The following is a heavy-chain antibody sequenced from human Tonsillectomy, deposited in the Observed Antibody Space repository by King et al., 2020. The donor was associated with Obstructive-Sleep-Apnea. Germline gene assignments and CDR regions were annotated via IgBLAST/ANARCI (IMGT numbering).Heavy chain of an antibody. CDR3: ARIPRDDYSSSSYCYYGMDV. D-gene: IGHD6-6*01. J-gene: IGHJ6*02. CDR1: GFSLSNPRIG. CDR2: ICSNDEK. V-gene: IGHV2-26*01. Sequence: FTLKESGPVLVKPTETLTLTCTVSGFSLSNPRIGVSWIRQPPGKALEWLAHICSNDEKSYSTSLKSRLTIAKDTSKSQVVLTMTNMDPVDPATYYCARIPRDDYSSSSYCYYGMDVWGQGTTVTVSS.